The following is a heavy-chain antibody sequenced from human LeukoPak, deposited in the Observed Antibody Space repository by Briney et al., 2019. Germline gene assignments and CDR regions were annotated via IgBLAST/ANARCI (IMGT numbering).Heavy chain of an antibody. CDR3: ARDGDYCSGGSCYGGVWFDP. J-gene: IGHJ5*02. CDR1: GGSISSYY. CDR2: IYYSGST. D-gene: IGHD2-15*01. Sequence: SETLSLTCTVSGGSISSYYWSWIRQPPGKGLEWIGYIYYSGSTNYNPSLKSRVTISVDTSKNQFSLKLSSVTAADTAVYYCARDGDYCSGGSCYGGVWFDPWGQGTLVTVSS. V-gene: IGHV4-59*01.